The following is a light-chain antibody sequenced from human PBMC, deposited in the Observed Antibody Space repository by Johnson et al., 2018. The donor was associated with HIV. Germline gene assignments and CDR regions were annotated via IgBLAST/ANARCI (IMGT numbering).Light chain of an antibody. J-gene: IGLJ1*01. V-gene: IGLV1-51*02. CDR1: SSNIGNNF. CDR2: ANN. CDR3: GTWDNGLSGHV. Sequence: TQPPSVSAAPGQKVTISCSGSSSNIGNNFVSWYQQLPGTAPKLLIYANNKRPSGIADRFSGSKSGTSDTLGITGLPTGDEADYYCGTWDNGLSGHVFGARYKVTVL.